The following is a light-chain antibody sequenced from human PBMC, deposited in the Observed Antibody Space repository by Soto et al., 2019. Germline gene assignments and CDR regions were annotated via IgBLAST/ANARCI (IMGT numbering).Light chain of an antibody. CDR1: ENINKY. J-gene: IGKJ1*01. CDR2: AAS. CDR3: QQSYNTPLT. Sequence: DIQMTQSPSSLSASVGGRVTITCRATENINKYVSWHQHQPGKAPILLIYAASNLQGGVPSRFSGSGSGTHFTLTISSLQPEDFATYYCQQSYNTPLTFGQGTKVDIK. V-gene: IGKV1-39*01.